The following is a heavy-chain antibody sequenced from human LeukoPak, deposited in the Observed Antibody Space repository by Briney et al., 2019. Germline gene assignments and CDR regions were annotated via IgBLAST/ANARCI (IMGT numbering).Heavy chain of an antibody. Sequence: PSETLSLTCTVSGGSISSGSYYWSWIRQPAGKGLEWIGRIYTSGSTNYNPSLKSRVTISVDTSKNQFSLKLSSVTAADTAVYYCAREHVVVPAVYAYMDVWGKGTTVTVSS. CDR3: AREHVVVPAVYAYMDV. J-gene: IGHJ6*03. D-gene: IGHD2-2*01. CDR1: GGSISSGSYY. V-gene: IGHV4-61*02. CDR2: IYTSGST.